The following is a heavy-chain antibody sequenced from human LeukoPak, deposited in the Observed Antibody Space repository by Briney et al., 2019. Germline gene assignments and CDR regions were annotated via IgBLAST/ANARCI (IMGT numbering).Heavy chain of an antibody. CDR2: IYPRDGST. Sequence: ASVKVSCKASGYTFTSNYIHWVRQAPGQGLEWMGMIYPRDGSTSYAQQFQGRVTVTRDTSTSTVHMELSGLRSEDTAVYYCARDQEGFDYWGQGTLVTVSS. J-gene: IGHJ4*02. CDR3: ARDQEGFDY. V-gene: IGHV1-46*01. CDR1: GYTFTSNY.